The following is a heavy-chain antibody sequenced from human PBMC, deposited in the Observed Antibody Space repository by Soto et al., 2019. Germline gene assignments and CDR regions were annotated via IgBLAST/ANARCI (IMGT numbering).Heavy chain of an antibody. CDR2: IIPIFGTA. D-gene: IGHD3-9*01. CDR3: AREDNDILTGYYNY. J-gene: IGHJ4*02. Sequence: SVKVSCKASGGTFSSYAISWVRQAPGQGLEWMGGIIPIFGTANYAQKFQGRVTITADESTSTAYMELSSLRSEDTAVYYCAREDNDILTGYYNYWGQGTLVTVSS. CDR1: GGTFSSYA. V-gene: IGHV1-69*13.